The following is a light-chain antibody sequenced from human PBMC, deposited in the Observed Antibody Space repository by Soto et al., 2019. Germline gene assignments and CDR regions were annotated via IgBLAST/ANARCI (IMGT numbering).Light chain of an antibody. CDR3: QQYNNWPMWT. V-gene: IGKV3-15*01. CDR2: GAS. Sequence: EIVMTQSPATLSVSPGERATLSCRASQSIDSDLAWYQQTPGQAPRLLIYGASTRATGIPARFSGSGSGTEFTLTINSLQSEDFAVYYCQQYNNWPMWTFGQGTKVDIK. CDR1: QSIDSD. J-gene: IGKJ1*01.